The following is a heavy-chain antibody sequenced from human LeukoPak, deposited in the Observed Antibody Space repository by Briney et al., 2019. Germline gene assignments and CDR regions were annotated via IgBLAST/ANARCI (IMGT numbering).Heavy chain of an antibody. Sequence: SETLSLTCTVSGDSINNNNYYWGWIRQPPGKGLEWIGNIYYNGRTYYSPSLKSRGTTSVDTSNNQFSLKLSSVTAADTAVYYCARITDRTIFGEIMHGFDIWGQGTPVTVSS. CDR3: ARITDRTIFGEIMHGFDI. V-gene: IGHV4-39*01. J-gene: IGHJ3*02. CDR1: GDSINNNNYY. D-gene: IGHD3-3*01. CDR2: IYYNGRT.